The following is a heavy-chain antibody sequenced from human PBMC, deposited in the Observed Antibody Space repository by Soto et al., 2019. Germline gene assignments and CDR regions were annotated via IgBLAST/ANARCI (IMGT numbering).Heavy chain of an antibody. CDR2: LQSRADGGTA. CDR1: GLPFTNAW. CDR3: TTWGYI. D-gene: IGHD3-16*01. Sequence: LRLSCAASGLPFTNAWMSWVSQAPGKGLEWVGRLQSRADGGTADYAAPVKGRFTISRDDSKNTLYLQMNSLKTEDTAVYYCTTWGYILSQGTMVTVSS. J-gene: IGHJ3*02. V-gene: IGHV3-15*07.